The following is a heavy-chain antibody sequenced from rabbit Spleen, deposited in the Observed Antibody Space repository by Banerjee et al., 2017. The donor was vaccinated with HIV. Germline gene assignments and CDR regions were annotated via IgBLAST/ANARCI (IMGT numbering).Heavy chain of an antibody. J-gene: IGHJ4*01. V-gene: IGHV1S45*01. Sequence: QEQLEESGGDLVKPEGSLTLTCTASGFSFSSRHWISWVRQAPGKGLEWIAYIYNGDGSTYYARWAKGRFTISKTSSTTVTLQMTSLTDADTATYFCARSSYGVVDGGGYAFNLWGPGTLVTVS. CDR3: ARSSYGVVDGGGYAFNL. CDR1: GFSFSSRHW. D-gene: IGHD6-1*01. CDR2: IYNGDGST.